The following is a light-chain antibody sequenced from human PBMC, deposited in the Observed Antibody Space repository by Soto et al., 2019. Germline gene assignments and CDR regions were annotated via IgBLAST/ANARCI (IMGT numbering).Light chain of an antibody. Sequence: DIQMTQSPSSLSASVGDRVTITCRASQSISSYLNWYQQKPGKAPKLLIYAASSLQSGVPSRFSGSGSGTDFTLTISSLQPEDFGTYYCQQSYSTLSWTLGQGTKVEIK. J-gene: IGKJ1*01. CDR3: QQSYSTLSWT. CDR1: QSISSY. V-gene: IGKV1-39*01. CDR2: AAS.